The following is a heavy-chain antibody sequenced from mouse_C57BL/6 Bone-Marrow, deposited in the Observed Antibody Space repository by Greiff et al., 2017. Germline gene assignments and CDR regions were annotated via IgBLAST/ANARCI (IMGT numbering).Heavy chain of an antibody. J-gene: IGHJ4*01. V-gene: IGHV2-9*01. CDR1: GFSLTSSG. D-gene: IGHD1-2*01. Sequence: VQGVESGPGLVAPSQSLSITCTVSGFSLTSSGVDWVRQPPGKGLEWLGVLWGGGITTYTSALMSRLSISKDNSKSQVFLKMNSLQTDDTAMYYCAKRLYYYAMDYWGQGTSVTVAS. CDR2: LWGGGIT. CDR3: AKRLYYYAMDY.